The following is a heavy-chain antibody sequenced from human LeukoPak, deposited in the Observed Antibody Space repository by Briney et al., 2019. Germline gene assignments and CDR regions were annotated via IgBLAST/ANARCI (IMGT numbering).Heavy chain of an antibody. J-gene: IGHJ4*02. CDR1: GYTFSPYA. Sequence: GGSLRLSCAASGYTFSPYAMPWVRQAPGKGLRWVAVISSDGGNKYYADSVQGRFTISRDNSKNTLYLQMNSLRAEDTAVYYCAREDFDYWGQGTLVTVSS. CDR2: ISSDGGNK. V-gene: IGHV3-30-3*01. CDR3: AREDFDY.